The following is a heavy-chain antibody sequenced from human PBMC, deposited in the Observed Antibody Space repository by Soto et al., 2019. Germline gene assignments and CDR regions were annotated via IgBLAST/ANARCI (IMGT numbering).Heavy chain of an antibody. J-gene: IGHJ4*02. CDR2: ISSSSSYK. CDR1: GFIFSGHA. D-gene: IGHD1-26*01. Sequence: PGGSLRLSCAASGFIFSGHAMNCVRQAPGKGLGWLSCISSSSSYKYYGDSVKGRFTVSRDNAKNSQYLQMNSLRAEDSAVYYCAREVPGRGGATFDDWGQGTLVTVCS. V-gene: IGHV3-21*01. CDR3: AREVPGRGGATFDD.